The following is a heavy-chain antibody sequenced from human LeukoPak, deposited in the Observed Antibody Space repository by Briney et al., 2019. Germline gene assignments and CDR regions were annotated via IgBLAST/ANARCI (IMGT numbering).Heavy chain of an antibody. CDR2: IYPADSDT. CDR3: ARVSAGANYFDY. Sequence: GESLKISCKASGYTFTSYWIGWVRQMPGKGLEWMGFIYPADSDTRYSPPFQGQVTISADKSISTAYLQWSSLKASDTAMYYCARVSAGANYFDYWGQGTLVTVSS. V-gene: IGHV5-51*01. J-gene: IGHJ4*02. CDR1: GYTFTSYW.